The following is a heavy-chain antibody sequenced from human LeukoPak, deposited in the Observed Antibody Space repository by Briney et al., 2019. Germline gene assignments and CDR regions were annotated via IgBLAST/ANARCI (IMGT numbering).Heavy chain of an antibody. J-gene: IGHJ5*02. CDR1: GGSIRSFY. CDR3: AKNLGSFSSGGSCYQFDP. CDR2: IFYSGST. V-gene: IGHV4-59*01. D-gene: IGHD2-15*01. Sequence: PSETLSLTCTVSGGSIRSFYWSWIRQPPGKGLEWIGYIFYSGSTTYNPSLKSRVTMSVDTSKSQFSLRLSSVTAADTAVYYCAKNLGSFSSGGSCYQFDPWGQGTLVTVSS.